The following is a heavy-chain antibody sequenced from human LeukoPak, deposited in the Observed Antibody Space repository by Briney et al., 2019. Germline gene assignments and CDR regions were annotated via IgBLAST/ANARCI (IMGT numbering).Heavy chain of an antibody. J-gene: IGHJ6*02. CDR2: IHSVGST. CDR3: ASSRIFGNAMDV. V-gene: IGHV3-53*01. CDR1: GLSVSSHY. Sequence: GGSLRLFCAASGLSVSSHYMGWVRQAPGKGLEWVSVIHSVGSTDYADSVKGRFTISRDNPKNRVDLQVNSLRAEDTAVYYCASSRIFGNAMDVWGQGTTVTVSS. D-gene: IGHD3-3*01.